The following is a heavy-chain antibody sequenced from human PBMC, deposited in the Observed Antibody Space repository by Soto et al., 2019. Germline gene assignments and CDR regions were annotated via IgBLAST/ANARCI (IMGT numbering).Heavy chain of an antibody. J-gene: IGHJ5*02. CDR1: GGSISSSNW. Sequence: QVQLQESGPGLVKPSGTLSLTCAVSGGSISSSNWWSWVRQPAGKGLEWIGEIYHSGSTNYNPSLKSRVTISVDKSKNQFSLKLSSVTAADTAVYYCARWRYCSGGSCLASDWFDPWGQGTLVTVSS. D-gene: IGHD2-15*01. CDR2: IYHSGST. CDR3: ARWRYCSGGSCLASDWFDP. V-gene: IGHV4-4*02.